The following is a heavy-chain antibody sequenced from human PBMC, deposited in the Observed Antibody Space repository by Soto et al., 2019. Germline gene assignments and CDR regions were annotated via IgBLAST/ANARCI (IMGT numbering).Heavy chain of an antibody. CDR1: GFYLSSSG. J-gene: IGHJ4*02. CDR2: IYYDESDK. Sequence: QVQLVESGGGVIQPGRSLRLSCAASGFYLSSSGMHWVRQAPGKGLEWVAVIYYDESDKVYSDSVRGRFTVSKDDSKNTLYLQMTSLRAEDTAMYFFARSRDGYNHGLNSWGQGTLVTVSS. D-gene: IGHD5-12*01. CDR3: ARSRDGYNHGLNS. V-gene: IGHV3-33*01.